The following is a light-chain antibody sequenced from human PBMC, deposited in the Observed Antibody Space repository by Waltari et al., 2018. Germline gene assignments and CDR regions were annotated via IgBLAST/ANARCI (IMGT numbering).Light chain of an antibody. CDR3: QSYDNRLSGVI. V-gene: IGLV1-40*01. Sequence: QSVLTQPPSVSGAPGQRVTISCAGSSSNIGATYAVHWYQQLPGTAPKLLIYGHNNRPSGGPDRFSGSKSGTSASLAITGLQAEDEADYYCQSYDNRLSGVIFGGGTRLTVL. J-gene: IGLJ2*01. CDR2: GHN. CDR1: SSNIGATYA.